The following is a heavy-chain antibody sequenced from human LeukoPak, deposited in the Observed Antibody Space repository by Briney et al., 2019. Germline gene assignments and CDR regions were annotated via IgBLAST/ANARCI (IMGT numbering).Heavy chain of an antibody. D-gene: IGHD4-17*01. CDR3: ARAPQGGDHDGGYFDY. CDR1: GGSISSSSYY. V-gene: IGHV4-39*07. CDR2: IYYSGST. J-gene: IGHJ4*02. Sequence: PSETLSLTCTVSGGSISSSSYYWGWIRQPPGKGLEWIGSIYYSGSTYYNPSLKSRVTISVDTSKNQFSLKLSSVTAADTAVYYCARAPQGGDHDGGYFDYWGQGTLVTVSS.